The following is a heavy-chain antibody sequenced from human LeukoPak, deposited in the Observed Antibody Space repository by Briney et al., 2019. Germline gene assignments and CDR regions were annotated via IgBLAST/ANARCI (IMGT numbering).Heavy chain of an antibody. V-gene: IGHV3-23*01. D-gene: IGHD6-19*01. Sequence: GGSLRLSCAASGFTFSSYAMSWVRQAPGKGLEWVSAISGSGGSTYYADSVKGRFTISRDNAKNSLYLQMNSLRAEDTAVYYCARFDQWLVADDAFDIWGQGTMVTVSS. CDR3: ARFDQWLVADDAFDI. J-gene: IGHJ3*02. CDR1: GFTFSSYA. CDR2: ISGSGGST.